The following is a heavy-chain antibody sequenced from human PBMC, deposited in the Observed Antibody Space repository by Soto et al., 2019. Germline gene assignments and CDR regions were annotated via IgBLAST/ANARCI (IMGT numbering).Heavy chain of an antibody. D-gene: IGHD3-10*01. CDR2: LYWDDDE. CDR1: GFSLTTAGVG. J-gene: IGHJ4*02. Sequence: QINLKESGPTLVKPTQTLTLTCSFSGFSLTTAGVGVRWVRQSPGEALEWLALLYWDDDERYSPSLKTRLTITKDTSKNEVVLKMTNMAPVDTATYYCAHSRNLITEDAQVGDFDYWGQGTLVTVSS. CDR3: AHSRNLITEDAQVGDFDY. V-gene: IGHV2-5*02.